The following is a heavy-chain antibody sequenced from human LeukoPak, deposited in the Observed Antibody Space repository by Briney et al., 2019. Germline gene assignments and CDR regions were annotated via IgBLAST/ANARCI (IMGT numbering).Heavy chain of an antibody. V-gene: IGHV3-53*01. CDR2: IYSGGST. Sequence: GGSLRLSCAASGFTVSSNYMSWVRQAPGKGLEWVSVIYSGGSTYYADSVKGRFTISRDNSKNTLYLQMNSLRAEDTAVYYCARARGRYDYVWGTGGLVDYWGQGTLVTVSS. D-gene: IGHD3-16*01. CDR1: GFTVSSNY. J-gene: IGHJ4*02. CDR3: ARARGRYDYVWGTGGLVDY.